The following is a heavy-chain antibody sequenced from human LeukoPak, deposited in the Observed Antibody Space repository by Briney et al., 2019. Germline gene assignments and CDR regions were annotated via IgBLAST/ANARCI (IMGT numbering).Heavy chain of an antibody. Sequence: SETLSLTCTVSGGSISSSSYYWGWIRQPPGKGLEWIGSIYYSGSTYYNPSLRSRVTISVDTSKNQFSLKLSSVTAADTAVYYCAGDFWSGYYTNYMDVWGKGTTVTVSS. V-gene: IGHV4-39*07. J-gene: IGHJ6*03. CDR2: IYYSGST. CDR3: AGDFWSGYYTNYMDV. D-gene: IGHD3-3*01. CDR1: GGSISSSSYY.